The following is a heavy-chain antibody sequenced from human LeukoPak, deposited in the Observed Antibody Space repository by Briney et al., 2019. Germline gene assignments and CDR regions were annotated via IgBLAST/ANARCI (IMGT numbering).Heavy chain of an antibody. D-gene: IGHD1-26*01. V-gene: IGHV3-72*01. CDR3: ASIRGTFGY. Sequence: GGSLRLSCAASGFTFSDHFLGWVRQAPGKGLEWVGRTRNKANSYITEYAASVKGRFTISRDDSKNSLYLQMSSLKTDDTAMYYCASIRGTFGYWGQGTLVTVSS. J-gene: IGHJ4*02. CDR2: TRNKANSYIT. CDR1: GFTFSDHF.